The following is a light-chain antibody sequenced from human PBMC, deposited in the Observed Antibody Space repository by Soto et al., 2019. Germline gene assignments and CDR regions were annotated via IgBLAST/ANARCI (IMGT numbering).Light chain of an antibody. CDR2: EVS. CDR1: SSDVGGYNY. J-gene: IGLJ1*01. Sequence: QSARTRPASVSVSPGQSITISCTGTSSDVGGYNYVSWYQQQSGKAPKLMIHEVSNRPSGVSNRFSGSKSGNTASLTISGLQAEDEADYYCSSYTSSRAYVFGSGTKVTVL. CDR3: SSYTSSRAYV. V-gene: IGLV2-14*01.